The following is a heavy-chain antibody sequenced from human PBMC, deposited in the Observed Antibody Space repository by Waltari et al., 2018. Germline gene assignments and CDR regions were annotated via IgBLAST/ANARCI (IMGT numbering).Heavy chain of an antibody. J-gene: IGHJ4*02. CDR3: AKGGAVLLAARDY. Sequence: EVQLVASGGGLVQPGGSLRLSCAASGFTFSSYWMSWVRQAPGKGLEWVANIKQDGSEKYYVDSVKGRFTISRDNAKNSLYLQMNSLRAEDTAVYYCAKGGAVLLAARDYWGQGTLVTVSS. D-gene: IGHD6-6*01. CDR2: IKQDGSEK. V-gene: IGHV3-7*01. CDR1: GFTFSSYW.